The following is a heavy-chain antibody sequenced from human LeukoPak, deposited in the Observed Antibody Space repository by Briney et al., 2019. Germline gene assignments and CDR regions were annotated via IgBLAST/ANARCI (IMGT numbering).Heavy chain of an antibody. J-gene: IGHJ4*02. V-gene: IGHV3-23*01. D-gene: IGHD3-10*01. CDR1: GFTFSNYA. CDR3: AKGVRLWFAFYFDY. CDR2: ISGNSANT. Sequence: GGSLRLSCAASGFTFSNYAMTWVRQALGKGLEWASPISGNSANTYYADSVKGRFTVSRANSKNILYLQMNSLRVEDTAVYFCAKGVRLWFAFYFDYWGQGTLATVSS.